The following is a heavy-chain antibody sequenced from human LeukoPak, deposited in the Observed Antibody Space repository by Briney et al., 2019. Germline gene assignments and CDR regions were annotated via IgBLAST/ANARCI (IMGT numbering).Heavy chain of an antibody. V-gene: IGHV1-8*01. J-gene: IGHJ4*02. D-gene: IGHD6-13*01. CDR1: GYTFTSYD. Sequence: ASVKVSCKASGYTFTSYDINWVRQATGQGLEWMGWMNPNRGNTGYAQKFQGRVTMTRNTSISTAYMELSSLRSEDTAVYYCAREHSSSWTPPDYWGQGTLVTVSS. CDR3: AREHSSSWTPPDY. CDR2: MNPNRGNT.